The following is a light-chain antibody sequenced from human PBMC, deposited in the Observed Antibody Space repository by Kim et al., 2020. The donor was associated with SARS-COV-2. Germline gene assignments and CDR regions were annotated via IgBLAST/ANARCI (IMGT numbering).Light chain of an antibody. J-gene: IGLJ3*02. CDR1: SGDVGAYDS. V-gene: IGLV2-14*03. Sequence: GQSVTISCSGTSGDVGAYDSVSWYRQHPDKAPQLIIFDVSERPSGVSDRFSGSKSGNTASLTISGLLPEDEDDYFCSSFTRDTTWVFGGGTRVTVL. CDR3: SSFTRDTTWV. CDR2: DVS.